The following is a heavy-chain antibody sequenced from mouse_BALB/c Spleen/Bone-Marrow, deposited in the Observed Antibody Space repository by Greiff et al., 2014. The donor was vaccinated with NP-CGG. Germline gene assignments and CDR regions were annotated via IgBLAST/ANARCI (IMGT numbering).Heavy chain of an antibody. V-gene: IGHV1S81*02. CDR2: INPSNGRT. CDR1: GYTFTSYW. Sequence: VQLQQSGAELVKPGASVKLSCKASGYTFTSYWMHWVKQRPGQGLEWIGEINPSNGRTNYNEKLKSKATLTVDKSSSTAYMQHSSLTSEDSAVYYCARYATATYWFAYWGQGSLVTVSA. CDR3: ARYATATYWFAY. D-gene: IGHD1-2*01. J-gene: IGHJ3*01.